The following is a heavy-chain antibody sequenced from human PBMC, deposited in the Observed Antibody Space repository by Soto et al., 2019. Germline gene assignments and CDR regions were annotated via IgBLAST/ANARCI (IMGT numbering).Heavy chain of an antibody. CDR3: ARLEGLATISYYFDF. J-gene: IGHJ4*01. CDR2: IYYRDNA. Sequence: ETLSLTCTVSGGSISSYYWSWIRQPPGKGLEWIGYIYYRDNAYYNPSLKTRVTISLDKSKSQFSLKLNSVTAADSAVYFCARLEGLATISYYFDFWGPGALVTVSS. CDR1: GGSISSYY. D-gene: IGHD5-12*01. V-gene: IGHV4-59*08.